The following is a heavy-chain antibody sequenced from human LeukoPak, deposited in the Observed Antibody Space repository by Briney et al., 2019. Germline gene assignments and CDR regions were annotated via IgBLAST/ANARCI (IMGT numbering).Heavy chain of an antibody. CDR1: GFTFSSYA. V-gene: IGHV3-23*01. J-gene: IGHJ6*02. CDR2: ISGGGGST. CDR3: AKGDCSSTSCHYYYYGMDV. Sequence: GASLRLSCAACGFTFSSYAMRGVRQAPGKGLEWVSAISGGGGSTYYADSVKGRFTISRDNSKNTLYLQMNSLRAEDTAVYYCAKGDCSSTSCHYYYYGMDVWGQGTTVTVSS. D-gene: IGHD2-2*01.